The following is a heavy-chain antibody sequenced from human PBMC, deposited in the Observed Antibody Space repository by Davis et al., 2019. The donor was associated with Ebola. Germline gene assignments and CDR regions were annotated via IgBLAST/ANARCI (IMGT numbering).Heavy chain of an antibody. D-gene: IGHD3-10*01. CDR3: SERGSSV. V-gene: IGHV4-59*03. CDR1: GVSISTHY. CDR2: IYYTGSA. Sequence: PSETLSLTCTVSGVSISTHYWSWIRQPPGKRLEWIGSIYYTGSANYNSSLNSRATISVDTSKNQFSLKLTSVTAADTAMYYCSERGSSVWGQGTLVTVSS. J-gene: IGHJ4*02.